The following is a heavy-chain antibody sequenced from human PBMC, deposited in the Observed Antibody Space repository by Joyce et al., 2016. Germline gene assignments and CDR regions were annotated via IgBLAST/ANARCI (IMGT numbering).Heavy chain of an antibody. D-gene: IGHD2-15*01. V-gene: IGHV1-2*06. J-gene: IGHJ6*03. Sequence: QVQLVQSGAEVKKPGASVKVSCKASGYMFTGYYMHWVRQAPGQGLEWMGRINPDSGGTNYAQKFQGRVTLTRDTSISTAYMELSRLRSDDTAVYYCARDYCSGGSCYDYYYYYMDVWGKGPRSPSP. CDR2: INPDSGGT. CDR3: ARDYCSGGSCYDYYYYYMDV. CDR1: GYMFTGYY.